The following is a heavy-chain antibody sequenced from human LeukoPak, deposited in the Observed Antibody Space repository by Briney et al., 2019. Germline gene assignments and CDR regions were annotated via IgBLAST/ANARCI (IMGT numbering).Heavy chain of an antibody. CDR3: AATVTTLEYFDY. J-gene: IGHJ4*02. D-gene: IGHD4-17*01. CDR1: GGSISSSSYY. Sequence: SETLSLTCTVSGGSISSSSYYWGWIRQPPGKGLEWIGSIYYSGSTYYNPSLKSRVTISVDTSKNQFSLKLSSVTAADTAVYYCAATVTTLEYFDYWGQGTLVTVSS. CDR2: IYYSGST. V-gene: IGHV4-39*07.